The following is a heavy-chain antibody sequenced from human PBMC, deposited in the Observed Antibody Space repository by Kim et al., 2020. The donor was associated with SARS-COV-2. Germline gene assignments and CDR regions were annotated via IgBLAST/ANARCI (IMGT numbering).Heavy chain of an antibody. D-gene: IGHD3-3*02. Sequence: SYTLSLTFTVSSDSFSAYSWSWIRQIPGKGLEWIGYIFYSGSTNYNPSLKSRATITWETSWNKFSLVQTSVLQADTAAYYCARSAGRACWHRLASSVQG. V-gene: IGHV4-59*01. CDR3: ARSAGRACWHRLAS. CDR1: SDSFSAYS. J-gene: IGHJ5*02. CDR2: IFYSGST.